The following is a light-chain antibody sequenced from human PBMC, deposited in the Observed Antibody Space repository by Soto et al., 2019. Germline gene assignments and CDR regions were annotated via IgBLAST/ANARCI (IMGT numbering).Light chain of an antibody. J-gene: IGKJ1*01. CDR2: DAS. Sequence: EIVMTQSPATMSLSPGDRAALSCRASQSVGTNLAWYQQKPGQAPTLLIYDASTRATRLPDRFSGSGSGTEFNLTITSLQSEDFAIYYCQQYDTAPWTVGQGTKVEIK. CDR3: QQYDTAPWT. CDR1: QSVGTN. V-gene: IGKV3-15*01.